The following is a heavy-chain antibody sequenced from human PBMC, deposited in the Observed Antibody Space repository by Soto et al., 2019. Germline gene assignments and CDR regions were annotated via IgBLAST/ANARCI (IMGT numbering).Heavy chain of an antibody. J-gene: IGHJ4*02. CDR3: ARDSSYSTGWYDY. V-gene: IGHV6-1*01. CDR1: VDSVSNDRIA. D-gene: IGHD6-19*01. CDR2: TWYRSRWNY. Sequence: PSXTLSLTCAISVDSVSNDRIAWSWIILSPSRGLEWLGRTWYRSRWNYDYAPSVKSRISVNPDTSKNQFSLQLNSVTPEDTAVYYCARDSSYSTGWYDYWGQGTLVTVSS.